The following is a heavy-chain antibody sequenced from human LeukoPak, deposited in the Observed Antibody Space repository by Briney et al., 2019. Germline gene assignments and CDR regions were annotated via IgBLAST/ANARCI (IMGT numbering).Heavy chain of an antibody. D-gene: IGHD3-10*01. J-gene: IGHJ4*02. CDR3: AKARSSYQWGFFDH. CDR1: GFNVSNNF. V-gene: IGHV3-66*01. Sequence: PGGSLRLSCAASGFNVSNNFMSWVRQAPGKGLQWVSLVYSSGTSYHADSVKGRFSISRDKLKNNVFLQMSNLRVDDTAVYYCAKARSSYQWGFFDHWGQGILVSVSA. CDR2: VYSSGTS.